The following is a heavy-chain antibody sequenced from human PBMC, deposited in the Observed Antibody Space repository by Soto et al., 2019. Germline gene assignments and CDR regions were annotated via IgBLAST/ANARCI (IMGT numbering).Heavy chain of an antibody. Sequence: ASVRVSREPSRGTLNSYAMFRVRQAPGTALEWMGGIIPIFGTANYAQKFQGRVTITADESTSTAYMELSRLRSEDTAVYYCARIAVTMVRGSRSYYYYGMDVWGQGTKVTVSS. V-gene: IGHV1-69*13. D-gene: IGHD3-10*01. CDR2: IIPIFGTA. CDR1: RGTLNSYA. CDR3: ARIAVTMVRGSRSYYYYGMDV. J-gene: IGHJ6*02.